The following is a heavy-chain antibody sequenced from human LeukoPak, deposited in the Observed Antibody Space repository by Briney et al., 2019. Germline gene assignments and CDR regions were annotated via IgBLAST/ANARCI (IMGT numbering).Heavy chain of an antibody. V-gene: IGHV3-30-3*01. J-gene: IGHJ4*02. Sequence: PGGSLRLSCAASGFTFSSYAMHWVRQAPGKGLEWVAVISYDGSNKYYADSVKGRFTISRDNSKNTLYLQMNSLRAEDTAVYYCARDPGYAVYYFDYWGQGTLVTVSS. CDR1: GFTFSSYA. CDR3: ARDPGYAVYYFDY. CDR2: ISYDGSNK. D-gene: IGHD1-1*01.